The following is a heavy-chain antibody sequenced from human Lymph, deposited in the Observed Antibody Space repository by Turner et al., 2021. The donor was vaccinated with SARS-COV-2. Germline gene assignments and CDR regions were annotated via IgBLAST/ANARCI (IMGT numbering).Heavy chain of an antibody. CDR3: ERDVEKYNDFWSGYSGGYGMDV. Sequence: QVLLVQSGAQVKKPGASVKVLCTASGYIFTSSYIHWVRQAPGQGREWMEWISRNSGGTNNAQKFQGRVTRTSDTSISAAYMELSRLRSDDTAVYYWERDVEKYNDFWSGYSGGYGMDVWGQGTTVTVSS. CDR1: GYIFTSSY. D-gene: IGHD3-3*01. V-gene: IGHV1-2*02. CDR2: ISRNSGGT. J-gene: IGHJ6*02.